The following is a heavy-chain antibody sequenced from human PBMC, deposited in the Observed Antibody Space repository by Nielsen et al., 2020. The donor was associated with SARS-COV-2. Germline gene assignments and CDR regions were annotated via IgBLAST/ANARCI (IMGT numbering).Heavy chain of an antibody. CDR1: GFTFDDYA. Sequence: GGSLRLSCAASGFTFDDYALSWVRQVPGQGLEWVSRITWNGDSTGYADSVKGRFTISRDNAKNTVYLQMNSLRPEDTAVYYCTKVLFSSSWQAPFDSWGQGTLVTVSS. CDR3: TKVLFSSSWQAPFDS. J-gene: IGHJ4*02. CDR2: ITWNGDST. D-gene: IGHD6-13*01. V-gene: IGHV3-20*04.